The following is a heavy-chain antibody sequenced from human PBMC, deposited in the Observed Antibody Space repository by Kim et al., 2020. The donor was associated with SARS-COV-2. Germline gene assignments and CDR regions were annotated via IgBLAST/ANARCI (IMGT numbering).Heavy chain of an antibody. J-gene: IGHJ4*02. CDR3: AHMSRTSTRGRYMYYFDY. CDR1: GFSLSTSGVG. D-gene: IGHD1-20*01. V-gene: IGHV2-5*02. Sequence: SGPTLVNPTQTLTLTCTFSGFSLSTSGVGVGWIRQPPGKALEWLALIYWDDDKRYSPSLKSRLTITKDTSKNQVVLTMTNMDPVDTATYYCAHMSRTSTRGRYMYYFDYWGQGTLVTVSS. CDR2: IYWDDDK.